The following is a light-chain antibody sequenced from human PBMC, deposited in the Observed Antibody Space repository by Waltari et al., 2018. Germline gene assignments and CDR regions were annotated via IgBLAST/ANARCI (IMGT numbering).Light chain of an antibody. Sequence: DIQLTQSPSSLSASIGDRVTITCRASQSIATYLNWYQEKQGKAPKLLIFAASSLYSGVPSRFSGSGSGTDFTLSISSLQPEDFATYYCQQSFVSPWTFGQGTKVEIK. V-gene: IGKV1-39*01. CDR2: AAS. CDR3: QQSFVSPWT. CDR1: QSIATY. J-gene: IGKJ1*01.